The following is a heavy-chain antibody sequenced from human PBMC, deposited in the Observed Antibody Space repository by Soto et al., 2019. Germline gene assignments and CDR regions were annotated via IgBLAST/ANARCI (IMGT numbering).Heavy chain of an antibody. CDR3: ASDRSLGSNWYYYLES. V-gene: IGHV3-48*02. D-gene: IGHD1-20*01. Sequence: PGGSLRLSCTASGFTFSSRAMNWVCQFPGRGLEWVSYISSSSSNIDYADSVKGRFTVSRDNAKNSLYLQMNTLRDEDTAVYYCASDRSLGSNWYYYLESWGQGTLVTVSS. J-gene: IGHJ4*02. CDR2: ISSSSSNI. CDR1: GFTFSSRA.